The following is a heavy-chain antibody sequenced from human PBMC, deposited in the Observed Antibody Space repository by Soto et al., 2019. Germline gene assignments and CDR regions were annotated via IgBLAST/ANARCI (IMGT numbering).Heavy chain of an antibody. CDR1: GFTFSNAW. CDR2: IRRNTDGGTT. J-gene: IGHJ6*02. V-gene: IGHV3-15*05. D-gene: IGHD3-10*01. Sequence: EVQLVESGGGLVEPGGSLRLSCAASGFTFSNAWMTWVRQAPGKGLEWVGHIRRNTDGGTTVYAAPVKGRFTISRDASENGVYLQLNSLKYEDTVVYYCTIARVGEWFYSFGMSVWGQGTTVTVSS. CDR3: TIARVGEWFYSFGMSV.